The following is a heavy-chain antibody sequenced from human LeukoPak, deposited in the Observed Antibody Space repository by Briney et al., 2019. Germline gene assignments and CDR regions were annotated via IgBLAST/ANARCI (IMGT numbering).Heavy chain of an antibody. CDR3: AKSRARRESSSGSIDY. Sequence: GSLRHSCVASGFTFTNYAMSWVRRAPGKGLEWVSAISGSGGDTYYADSVKGRFTISRDNSKNTLYLQMNSLRAEDTAVYYCAKSRARRESSSGSIDYWGQGTLVTVSS. D-gene: IGHD3-22*01. CDR2: ISGSGGDT. J-gene: IGHJ4*02. V-gene: IGHV3-23*01. CDR1: GFTFTNYA.